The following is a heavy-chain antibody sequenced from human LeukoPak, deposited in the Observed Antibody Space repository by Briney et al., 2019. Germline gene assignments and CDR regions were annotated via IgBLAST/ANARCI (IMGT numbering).Heavy chain of an antibody. D-gene: IGHD1-26*01. CDR2: IYYSGST. V-gene: IGHV4-39*01. Sequence: SETLSLTCTVSGGSISSSSYYWGWIRQPPGKGLEWIGSIYYSGSTYYNPSHKSRVTISVDTSKNQFSLKLSSVTAADTAVYYCARHAKGGSYYGNWGQGTLVTVSS. J-gene: IGHJ4*02. CDR3: ARHAKGGSYYGN. CDR1: GGSISSSSYY.